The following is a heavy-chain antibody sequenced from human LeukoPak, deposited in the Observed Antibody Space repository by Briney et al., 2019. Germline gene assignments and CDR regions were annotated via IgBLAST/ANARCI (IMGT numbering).Heavy chain of an antibody. CDR3: ARQLRYFDSHMDV. V-gene: IGHV4-59*08. D-gene: IGHD3-9*01. J-gene: IGHJ6*02. CDR1: GGSISSYY. CDR2: IYYSEST. Sequence: SETLSLTCTVSGGSISSYYWSWIRQPPGKGLEWIGYIYYSESTNYNPSLKSRVTISVDTSKNQFSLKLSSVTAADTAVYYCARQLRYFDSHMDVWGQGTTVTVSS.